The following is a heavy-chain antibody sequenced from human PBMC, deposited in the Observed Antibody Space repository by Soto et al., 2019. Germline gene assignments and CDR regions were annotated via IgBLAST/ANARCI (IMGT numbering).Heavy chain of an antibody. CDR2: ISPIFGTA. D-gene: IGHD3-22*01. CDR1: GGTFSRHA. CDR3: ARGWGYDSTDYYYAY. V-gene: IGHV1-69*01. J-gene: IGHJ4*02. Sequence: QVQLVQSGAEVRKPGSSVKVSCKASGGTFSRHAISWVRQAPGQGLEWMGGISPIFGTANHAQKFQGRVTIIADESTSTVYMELSSLRSEDTAIYYCARGWGYDSTDYYYAYWGQGTLVIVSS.